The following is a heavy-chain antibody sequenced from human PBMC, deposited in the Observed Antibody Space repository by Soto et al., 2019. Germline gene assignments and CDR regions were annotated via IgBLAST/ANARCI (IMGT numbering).Heavy chain of an antibody. CDR3: AIWREGFFDD. CDR1: GYTLSELS. CDR2: FDPEEGEGDI. V-gene: IGHV1-24*01. J-gene: IGHJ4*02. D-gene: IGHD3-10*01. Sequence: QVHLIQSGAEVRKPGASVKVSCKVSGYTLSELSMHWVRQSPGKGLEWMGGFDPEEGEGDIMYARKLQGRVSMTESTSTDPAYMELSSLRSEDTAVYYCAIWREGFFDDWGQGTLVIVS.